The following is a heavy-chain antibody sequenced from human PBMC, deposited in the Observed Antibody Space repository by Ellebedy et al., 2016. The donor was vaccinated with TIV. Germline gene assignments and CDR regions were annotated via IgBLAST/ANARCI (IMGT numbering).Heavy chain of an antibody. V-gene: IGHV1-46*01. Sequence: ASVKVSXKASGYTFTSYYIHWVRQAPGQGLEWMGIINPSGGSTSYAQKFQGRVTMTRDTSTSTVYMELSSLRSEDTAVYYCARVAKPKNAFDIWGQGTLVTVSS. CDR3: ARVAKPKNAFDI. J-gene: IGHJ4*02. CDR2: INPSGGST. D-gene: IGHD3-9*01. CDR1: GYTFTSYY.